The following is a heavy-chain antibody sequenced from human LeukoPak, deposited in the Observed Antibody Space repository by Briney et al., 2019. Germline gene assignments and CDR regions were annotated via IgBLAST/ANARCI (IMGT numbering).Heavy chain of an antibody. Sequence: GGSLRLSCAASGFTFSDYYMSWIRQAPGKGLEWVSYISSSGSSTIYYADSVKGRFTISRDNAKNSLYLQMNSLRAEDTAVYYCARDGYSSSWYTLGGMDVWGQGTTVTVSS. CDR1: GFTFSDYY. J-gene: IGHJ6*02. CDR2: ISSSGSSTI. CDR3: ARDGYSSSWYTLGGMDV. D-gene: IGHD6-13*01. V-gene: IGHV3-11*01.